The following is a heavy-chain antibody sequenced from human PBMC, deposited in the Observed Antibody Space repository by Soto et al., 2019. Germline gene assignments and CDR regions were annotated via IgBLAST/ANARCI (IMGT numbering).Heavy chain of an antibody. Sequence: QVQLVQSGAEVKKPGSSVKVSCKASGGTFSSYTISWVRQAPGQGLEWMGRIIPILGIANYAQKFQGRVTITAEKSTSTAYMGLSSLRCEDTAGYCCARDIGAFVHTYYYVMDAWGQGTTVNVSS. CDR3: ARDIGAFVHTYYYVMDA. J-gene: IGHJ6*02. V-gene: IGHV1-69*08. CDR2: IIPILGIA. D-gene: IGHD6-6*01. CDR1: GGTFSSYT.